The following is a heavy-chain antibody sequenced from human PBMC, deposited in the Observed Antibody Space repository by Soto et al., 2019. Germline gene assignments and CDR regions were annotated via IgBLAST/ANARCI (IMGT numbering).Heavy chain of an antibody. D-gene: IGHD3-22*01. CDR3: ARDRGPTGGYYPDWFDP. CDR1: GGTFSSYA. V-gene: IGHV1-69*12. CDR2: IIPIFGTA. J-gene: IGHJ5*02. Sequence: QDQLVQSGAEVKKPGSSVKVSCKASGGTFSSYAISWVRQAPGQGLEWMGEIIPIFGTANYAQKFQGRVTNNAEESTNAVYTERGSQGNEDTAVYYCARDRGPTGGYYPDWFDPWGQGTLVSVSS.